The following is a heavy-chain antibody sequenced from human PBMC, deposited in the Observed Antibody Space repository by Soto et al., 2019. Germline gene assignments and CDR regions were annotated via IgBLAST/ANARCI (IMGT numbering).Heavy chain of an antibody. V-gene: IGHV6-1*01. Sequence: PSQTLSLTCAISGDSVSSNSAVWNWIRQSPSRGLEWLGRTYYRSKWYNDYAVSVKSRITINPDTSKNQFSLQLSSVTAADTAVYYCANFNWYFDLWGRGTLVTVSS. J-gene: IGHJ2*01. CDR2: TYYRSKWYN. CDR1: GDSVSSNSAV. CDR3: ANFNWYFDL. D-gene: IGHD1-7*01.